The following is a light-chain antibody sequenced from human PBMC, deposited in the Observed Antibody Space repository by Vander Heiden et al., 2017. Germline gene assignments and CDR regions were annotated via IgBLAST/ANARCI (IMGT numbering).Light chain of an antibody. V-gene: IGLV7-46*01. J-gene: IGLJ2*01. CDR1: TGPVTSGHS. Sequence: QAVVTQEPSLTVSPGGTVTLTCGSSTGPVTSGHSPYWFQQKPGQAHRTMIYDTSNKHAGTPARFSGSLLGGKAALTLSGAQPEDEDEYYCWPSYSGAVVFGGGTKLTVL. CDR3: WPSYSGAVV. CDR2: DTS.